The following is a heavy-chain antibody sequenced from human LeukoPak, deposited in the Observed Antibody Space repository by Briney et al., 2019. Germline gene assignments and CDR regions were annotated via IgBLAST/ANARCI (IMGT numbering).Heavy chain of an antibody. CDR3: ARSVAGYYYYYYMDV. V-gene: IGHV4-30-2*01. CDR1: GGSISSGGYY. D-gene: IGHD2-15*01. CDR2: IYHSGST. J-gene: IGHJ6*03. Sequence: PSETLSLTCTVSGGSISSGGYYWSWIRQPPGKGLEWIGYIYHSGSTYYNPSLKSRVTISVDRSKNQFSLKLSSVTAADTAVYYCARSVAGYYYYYYMDVWGKGTTVTVSS.